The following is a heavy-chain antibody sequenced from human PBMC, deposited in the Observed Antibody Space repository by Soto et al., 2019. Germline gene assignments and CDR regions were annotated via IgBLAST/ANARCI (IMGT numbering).Heavy chain of an antibody. CDR1: GFTFSSYW. J-gene: IGHJ4*02. CDR2: INSDGSST. Sequence: GGSLRLSCAASGFTFSSYWMHWVRQAPGKGLVWVSRINSDGSSTSYADSVKGRFTISRDNAKNTLYLQMNSLRAEDTAVYYCSILACYYDSSAYFDYLGQGTLVTVSS. D-gene: IGHD3-22*01. CDR3: SILACYYDSSAYFDY. V-gene: IGHV3-74*01.